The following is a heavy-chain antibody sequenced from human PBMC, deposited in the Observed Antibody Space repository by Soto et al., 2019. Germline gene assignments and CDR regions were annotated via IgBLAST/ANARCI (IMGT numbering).Heavy chain of an antibody. CDR3: AKDLTPLYYYDSSGYFPSLDY. D-gene: IGHD3-22*01. Sequence: GGSLRLSCAASGFTFSSYAMSWVRQAPGKGLEWVSAVSGSGGSTYYADSVKGRFTISRDNSKNTLYLQMNSLRAEDTAVYYCAKDLTPLYYYDSSGYFPSLDYWGQGTLV. CDR2: VSGSGGST. V-gene: IGHV3-23*01. CDR1: GFTFSSYA. J-gene: IGHJ4*02.